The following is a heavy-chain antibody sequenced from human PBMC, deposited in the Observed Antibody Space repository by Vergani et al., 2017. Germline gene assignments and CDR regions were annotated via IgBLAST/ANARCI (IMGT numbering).Heavy chain of an antibody. CDR3: ARDIDVYCSGGSCLDVCAFDI. V-gene: IGHV3-11*01. CDR2: ISSSGSTI. Sequence: QVQLVESGGGLVKPGGSLRLSCAASGFTFSDYYMSWIRQAPGKGLEWVSYISSSGSTIYYADSVKGRFTISRDNAKNSLYLQMNSLRAEDTAVYYCARDIDVYCSGGSCLDVCAFDIWGQGTMVTVSS. D-gene: IGHD2-15*01. J-gene: IGHJ3*02. CDR1: GFTFSDYY.